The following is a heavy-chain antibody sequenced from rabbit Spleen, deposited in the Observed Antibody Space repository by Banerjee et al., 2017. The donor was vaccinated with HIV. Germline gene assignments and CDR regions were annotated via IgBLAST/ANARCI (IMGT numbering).Heavy chain of an antibody. Sequence: QEQLEESGGGLVKPEGSLTLTCKASGFSFSDRDVMCWVRQAPGKGLEWIACINTATGKAVYASWAKGRFTISKTSSTTVTLQVTRLTAADTATYFCARDTSSSFSSYGMDLWGQGTLVTVS. D-gene: IGHD1-1*01. V-gene: IGHV1S45*01. CDR2: INTATGKA. J-gene: IGHJ6*01. CDR3: ARDTSSSFSSYGMDL. CDR1: GFSFSDRDV.